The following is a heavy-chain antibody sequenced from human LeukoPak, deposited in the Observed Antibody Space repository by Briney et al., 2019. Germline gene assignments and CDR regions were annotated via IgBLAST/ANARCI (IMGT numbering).Heavy chain of an antibody. V-gene: IGHV4-34*01. CDR3: ARRTVTNNWFDP. CDR2: INHSGST. J-gene: IGHJ5*02. CDR1: GGSISGYY. Sequence: SQTLSLTCTVSGGSISGYYWSWIRQPPGKGLEWIGEINHSGSTNYNPSLKSRVTISVDTSKNQFSLKLSSVTAADTAVYYCARRTVTNNWFDPWGQGTLVTVSS. D-gene: IGHD4-17*01.